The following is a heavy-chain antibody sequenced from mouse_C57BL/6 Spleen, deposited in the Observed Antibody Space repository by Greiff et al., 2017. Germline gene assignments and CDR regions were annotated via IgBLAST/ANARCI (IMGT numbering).Heavy chain of an antibody. CDR3: VRQGGNSYAMDY. CDR2: IRSKSNNYAT. J-gene: IGHJ4*01. CDR1: GFSFNTYA. D-gene: IGHD2-1*01. V-gene: IGHV10-1*01. Sequence: EVKLMESGGGLVQPKGSLKLSCAASGFSFNTYAMNWVRQAPGKGLEWVARIRSKSNNYATYYADSVKDRFTISRDDSESMLYLQMNNLKTEDTAMYYCVRQGGNSYAMDYWGQGTSVTVSS.